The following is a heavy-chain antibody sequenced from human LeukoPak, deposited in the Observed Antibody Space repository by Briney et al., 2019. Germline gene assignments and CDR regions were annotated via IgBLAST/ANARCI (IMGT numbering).Heavy chain of an antibody. J-gene: IGHJ6*02. CDR2: TSQDGSEK. D-gene: IGHD3-10*01. CDR1: GFTFFTHW. CDR3: ARITMVRGVTAVNYGMDV. V-gene: IGHV3-7*01. Sequence: GGSLRLSCAASGFTFFTHWMNWVRQAPGKGLEWVATTSQDGSEKYYVDSVKGRFTISRDNAKNSLYLQMNSLRGEDTAVYYCARITMVRGVTAVNYGMDVWGQGTTVTVSS.